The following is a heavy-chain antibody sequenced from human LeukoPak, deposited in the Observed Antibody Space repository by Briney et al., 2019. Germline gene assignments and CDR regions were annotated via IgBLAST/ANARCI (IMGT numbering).Heavy chain of an antibody. CDR1: GYTFSIYG. CDR2: ISGYNGNT. J-gene: IGHJ4*02. V-gene: IGHV1-18*01. Sequence: ASVKVSCNTSGYTFSIYGISWVRQAPGQGLEWMGWISGYNGNTNYEQKFQRRVTMTTDTSTSTAYMELRSLRSDDTAVYYCARDGIGDHFWSLFDYWGQGTLVTVSS. D-gene: IGHD3-3*02. CDR3: ARDGIGDHFWSLFDY.